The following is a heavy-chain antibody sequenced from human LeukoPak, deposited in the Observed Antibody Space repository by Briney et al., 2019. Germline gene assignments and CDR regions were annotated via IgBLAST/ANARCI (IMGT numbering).Heavy chain of an antibody. Sequence: GESLKISCKGSGYSFTSYWIGWVRQMPGKGLEWMGIIYPGDSDTTYSPSFQGHVTISADKSISTAYLQWSSLKASDTAMYYCARGGAVERYCSSTSCYWVDAFDIWGQGTMVTVSS. D-gene: IGHD2-2*01. J-gene: IGHJ3*02. CDR1: GYSFTSYW. CDR3: ARGGAVERYCSSTSCYWVDAFDI. V-gene: IGHV5-51*01. CDR2: IYPGDSDT.